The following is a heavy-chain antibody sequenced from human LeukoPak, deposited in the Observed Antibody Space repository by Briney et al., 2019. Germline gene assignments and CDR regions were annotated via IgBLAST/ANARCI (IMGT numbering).Heavy chain of an antibody. CDR2: IYYSGST. J-gene: IGHJ4*02. V-gene: IGHV4-59*01. CDR1: GGSISSYY. D-gene: IGHD2-15*01. CDR3: ARGKYCSGGSCPSDY. Sequence: SETLSLNCTVSGGSISSYYWSWIRQPPGKGLEWIGYIYYSGSTNYNPSLKSRVTISVDTSKNQFSLKLSSVTAADTAVYYCARGKYCSGGSCPSDYWGQGTLVTVSS.